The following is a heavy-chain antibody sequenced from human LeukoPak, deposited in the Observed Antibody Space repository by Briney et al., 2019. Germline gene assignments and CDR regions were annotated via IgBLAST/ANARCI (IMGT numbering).Heavy chain of an antibody. Sequence: QSGGSLRLSCAASGFTFSSFWIYWVRHAPGKGLVWVSHINGDGSETIYADSVKGRFTISRDNAKNTVYLQMNSLRAEDTAVYYCARVRMGDDFNPFDYWGQGTLVTVSS. D-gene: IGHD3-16*01. CDR1: GFTFSSFW. V-gene: IGHV3-74*01. CDR2: INGDGSET. J-gene: IGHJ4*02. CDR3: ARVRMGDDFNPFDY.